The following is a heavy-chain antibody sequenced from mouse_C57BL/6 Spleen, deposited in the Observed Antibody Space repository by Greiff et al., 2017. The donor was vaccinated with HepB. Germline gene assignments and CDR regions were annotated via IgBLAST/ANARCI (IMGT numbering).Heavy chain of an antibody. CDR1: GYTFTSYW. D-gene: IGHD1-1*01. Sequence: QVQLKQPGAELVRPGSSVKLSCKASGYTFTSYWMDWVKQRPGQGLEWIGNIYPSDSETHYNQKFKDKATLTVDKSSSTAYMQLSSLTSEDSAVYYCARSFITTVEDFDYWGQGTTLTVSS. J-gene: IGHJ2*01. CDR2: IYPSDSET. CDR3: ARSFITTVEDFDY. V-gene: IGHV1-61*01.